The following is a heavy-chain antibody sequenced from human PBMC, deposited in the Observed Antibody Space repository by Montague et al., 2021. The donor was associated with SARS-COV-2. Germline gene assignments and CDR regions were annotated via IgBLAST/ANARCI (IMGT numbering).Heavy chain of an antibody. CDR3: ASSYYHGSGTYVYSYYMDV. CDR2: ISYSGRT. D-gene: IGHD3-10*01. CDR1: GGSVSSSPYY. J-gene: IGHJ6*03. V-gene: IGHV4-39*01. Sequence: SETLSLTCTVSGGSVSSSPYYWGWIRQPPGRGLEWVGSISYSGRTYFSPSLKSRLTISVDSSENQFSLRLSSVTAADTAVYYCASSYYHGSGTYVYSYYMDVWGKGTTVTVSS.